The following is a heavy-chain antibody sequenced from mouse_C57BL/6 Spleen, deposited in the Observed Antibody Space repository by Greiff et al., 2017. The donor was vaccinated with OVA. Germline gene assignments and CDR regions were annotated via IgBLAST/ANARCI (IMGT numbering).Heavy chain of an antibody. CDR3: ARTGLTGTYFDY. CDR1: GFTFSDYG. CDR2: ISSGSSTI. V-gene: IGHV5-17*01. D-gene: IGHD4-1*01. Sequence: EVNLVESGGGLVKPGGSLKLSCAASGFTFSDYGMHWVRQAPEKGLEWVAYISSGSSTIYYADTVKGRFTISRDNAKNTLFLQMTSLRSEDTAMYYCARTGLTGTYFDYWGKGTTLTVSS. J-gene: IGHJ2*01.